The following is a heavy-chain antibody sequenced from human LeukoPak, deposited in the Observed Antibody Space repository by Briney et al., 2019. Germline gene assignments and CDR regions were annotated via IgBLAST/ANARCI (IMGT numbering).Heavy chain of an antibody. CDR2: IYTGGAT. Sequence: SETLSLTCTVSGDSINRYYWSWIRQPPGKGLEWIGYIYTGGATNYNPSLKSRVAISVDSSKNQFSLKLGSVTAADSAVYYCAIHPYFYDAELDYFDSWGQGTLVTVSS. V-gene: IGHV4-59*01. CDR1: GDSINRYY. J-gene: IGHJ4*02. CDR3: AIHPYFYDAELDYFDS. D-gene: IGHD3-22*01.